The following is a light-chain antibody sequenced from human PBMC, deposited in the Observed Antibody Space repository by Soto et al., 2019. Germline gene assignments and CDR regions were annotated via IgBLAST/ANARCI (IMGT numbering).Light chain of an antibody. CDR1: SSDIGGYNY. CDR2: EVY. J-gene: IGLJ2*01. V-gene: IGLV2-8*01. Sequence: QSVLTQPPSASGSPGQSVTISCTGTSSDIGGYNYVSWYQQHPGKAPKLVIYEVYKRPSGVPNRFSGSKSGNTASLTVSGLQAEDEADYYCSSYPGSNNFGVFGGGTKLTVL. CDR3: SSYPGSNNFGV.